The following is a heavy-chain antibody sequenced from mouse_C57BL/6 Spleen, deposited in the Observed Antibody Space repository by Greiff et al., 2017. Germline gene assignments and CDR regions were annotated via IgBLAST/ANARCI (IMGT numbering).Heavy chain of an antibody. D-gene: IGHD6-5*01. CDR1: GFTFSSYA. Sequence: EVKVVESGGGLVKPGGSLKLSCAASGFTFSSYAMSWVRQTPEKRLEWVATISDGGSYTYYPDNVKGRFTISRDNAKNNLYLQMGDLKSEDTAMYYCARGPYSGYWGQGTTLTVSS. CDR2: ISDGGSYT. V-gene: IGHV5-4*03. J-gene: IGHJ2*01. CDR3: ARGPYSGY.